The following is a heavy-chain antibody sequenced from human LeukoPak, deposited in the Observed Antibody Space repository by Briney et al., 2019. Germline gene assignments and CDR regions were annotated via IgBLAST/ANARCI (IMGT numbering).Heavy chain of an antibody. V-gene: IGHV4-59*01. CDR2: IYYSGST. Sequence: SETLSLTCTVSGGSISSYYWSWIRQPPGKGLEWIGYIYYSGSTNYNPSLKSRVTISVDTSKNQFSLKLSSVTAADTAVYYCASIRGFCSGGSCDDAFDIWGQGTMVTVSS. J-gene: IGHJ3*02. CDR1: GGSISSYY. D-gene: IGHD2-15*01. CDR3: ASIRGFCSGGSCDDAFDI.